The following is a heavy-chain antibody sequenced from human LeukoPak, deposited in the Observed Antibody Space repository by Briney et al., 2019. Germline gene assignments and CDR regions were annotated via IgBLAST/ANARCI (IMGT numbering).Heavy chain of an antibody. CDR3: ARSLDTDLRE. J-gene: IGHJ4*02. Sequence: SQTLSLTCAISGDSVSSNSAAWNWIRQSPSRGLEWLGRTYYRSKWSKDYAVSVKSRITINPDTSNNQLSLQLNSVTPEDTAVYYCARSLDTDLREWGQGTLVTVSS. CDR1: GDSVSSNSAA. D-gene: IGHD5-18*01. V-gene: IGHV6-1*01. CDR2: TYYRSKWSK.